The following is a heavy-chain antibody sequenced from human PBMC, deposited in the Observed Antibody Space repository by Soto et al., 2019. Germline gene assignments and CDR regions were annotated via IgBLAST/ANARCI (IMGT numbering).Heavy chain of an antibody. CDR3: WVYGSGSYYNYGMDV. D-gene: IGHD3-10*01. CDR1: GFTFSNAW. J-gene: IGHJ6*02. Sequence: GGSLRLSCAASGFTFSNAWMNWVRQAPGKGLEWVGRIKSKTDGGTTDYAAPVKGRFTISRDDSKNTLYLQMNSLKTEDTAVYYCWVYGSGSYYNYGMDVWGQGTTVTVSS. CDR2: IKSKTDGGTT. V-gene: IGHV3-15*07.